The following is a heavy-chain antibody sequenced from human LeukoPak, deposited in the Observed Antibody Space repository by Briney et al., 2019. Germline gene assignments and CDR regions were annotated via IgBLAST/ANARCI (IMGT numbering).Heavy chain of an antibody. CDR3: ARPITVFGVGTGY. V-gene: IGHV3-74*01. CDR2: INTDGSST. D-gene: IGHD3-3*01. CDR1: GFTFSSYW. J-gene: IGHJ4*02. Sequence: GGSLRLSCAASGFTFSSYWMHWVRQAPGKGLVWVSRINTDGSSTIYADSVKGRFTISRDNAKNTLYLQMNSLRAEDTAVYYCARPITVFGVGTGYWXQGXLXXXSX.